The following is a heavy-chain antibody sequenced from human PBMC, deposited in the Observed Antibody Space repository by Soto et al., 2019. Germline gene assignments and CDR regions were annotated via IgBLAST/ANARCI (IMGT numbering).Heavy chain of an antibody. Sequence: GGSLRLSCAASGFTFSSYAMSWVRQAPGKGLEWVSAISGSGGSTYYADSVKGRFTISRDNSKNTLYLQMNSLRAEDTAVYYCAKDLLPMVRGVNHYGMDVWGQGTTVTVSS. D-gene: IGHD3-10*01. V-gene: IGHV3-23*01. J-gene: IGHJ6*02. CDR3: AKDLLPMVRGVNHYGMDV. CDR2: ISGSGGST. CDR1: GFTFSSYA.